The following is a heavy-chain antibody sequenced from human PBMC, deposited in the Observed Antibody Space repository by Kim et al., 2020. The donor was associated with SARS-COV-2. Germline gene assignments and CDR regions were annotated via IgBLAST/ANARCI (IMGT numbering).Heavy chain of an antibody. Sequence: GGSLRLSCAASGFTFSSFGMHWVRQAPGKGLEWVAVIWNDGSNKNYPNSVKGRFAISRDNSKNTLYLQMDSLRSEDTAVYYCARDPNWNVYGMDVRGQGTTVTVS. J-gene: IGHJ6*02. V-gene: IGHV3-33*01. CDR3: ARDPNWNVYGMDV. D-gene: IGHD1-1*01. CDR1: GFTFSSFG. CDR2: IWNDGSNK.